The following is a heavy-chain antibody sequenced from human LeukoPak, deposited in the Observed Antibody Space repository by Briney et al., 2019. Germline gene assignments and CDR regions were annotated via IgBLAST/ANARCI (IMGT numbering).Heavy chain of an antibody. Sequence: PSETLSLTCTVSGGSISSYYWSWIRQPAGKGLEWIGRIYTSGSTSYNPSLKSRVTMSVDTSKNQFSLKLGSVTAADTAVYYCARGGYSYGYHWFDPWGQGTLVTVSS. D-gene: IGHD5-18*01. CDR1: GGSISSYY. CDR3: ARGGYSYGYHWFDP. J-gene: IGHJ5*02. V-gene: IGHV4-4*07. CDR2: IYTSGST.